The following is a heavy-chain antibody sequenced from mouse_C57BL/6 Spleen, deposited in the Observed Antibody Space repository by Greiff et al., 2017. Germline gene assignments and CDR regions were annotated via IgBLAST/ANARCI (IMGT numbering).Heavy chain of an antibody. CDR3: ARDPLGFYAMDY. CDR2: INYDGSST. V-gene: IGHV5-16*01. Sequence: EVMLVESEGGLVQPGSSMKLSCTASGFTFSDYYMAWVRQVPEKGLEWVANINYDGSSTYYLDSLKSRFIISRDNAKNILYLQMSSLKSEDTATYYCARDPLGFYAMDYWGQGTSVTVSS. D-gene: IGHD3-1*01. J-gene: IGHJ4*01. CDR1: GFTFSDYY.